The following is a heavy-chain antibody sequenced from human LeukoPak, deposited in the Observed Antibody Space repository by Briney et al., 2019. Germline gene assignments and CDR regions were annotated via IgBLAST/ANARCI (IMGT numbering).Heavy chain of an antibody. Sequence: GRSLRLSCAASGFTFSSYAMSWVRQAPGKGLEWVSAIRGSGGSTYYADSVKGRFTISRDNSKNTLYLQMNSLRAEDTAVYYCAKAHIVVVTDFDYWGQGTLVTVSS. J-gene: IGHJ4*02. V-gene: IGHV3-23*01. CDR2: IRGSGGST. CDR3: AKAHIVVVTDFDY. CDR1: GFTFSSYA. D-gene: IGHD2-21*02.